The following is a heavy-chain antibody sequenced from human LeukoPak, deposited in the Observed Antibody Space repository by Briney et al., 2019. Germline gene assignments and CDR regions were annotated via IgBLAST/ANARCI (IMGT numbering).Heavy chain of an antibody. J-gene: IGHJ4*02. Sequence: GESLRLSCAASGFTFSTYALSWVRQAPGKGLEWVSSIRGSDGSTYYADSVKGRFAISRDNSKNTLYLQMNSLRAEDTAVYYCAKDVFGDYGGLDYWGQGILVTVSS. CDR1: GFTFSTYA. D-gene: IGHD4-23*01. V-gene: IGHV3-23*01. CDR2: IRGSDGST. CDR3: AKDVFGDYGGLDY.